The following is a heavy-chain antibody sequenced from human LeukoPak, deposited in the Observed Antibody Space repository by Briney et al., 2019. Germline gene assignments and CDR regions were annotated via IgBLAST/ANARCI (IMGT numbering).Heavy chain of an antibody. CDR3: ARDERRTNYYDSSGAFDI. CDR2: IYYSGST. D-gene: IGHD3-22*01. V-gene: IGHV4-59*01. CDR1: GGSISSYY. Sequence: SETLSLTCTVCGGSISSYYWSWIRQPPGKGLEWIGYIYYSGSTNYNPPLKSRVTTSVDASKTQFSLKLSSVTAADTAVYYCARDERRTNYYDSSGAFDIWGQGTMVTVSS. J-gene: IGHJ3*02.